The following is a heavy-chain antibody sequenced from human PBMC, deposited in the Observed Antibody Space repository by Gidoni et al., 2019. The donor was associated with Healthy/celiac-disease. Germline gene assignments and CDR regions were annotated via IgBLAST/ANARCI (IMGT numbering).Heavy chain of an antibody. CDR1: GSTFTGYY. Sequence: GAEVKKPGASVKVSCKASGSTFTGYYMHWVRQAPGQGLEWMGWINPNSAGTNYAQKFQGRVTMTRDTSISTAYMELSRLRTDDTAVYYCARGGRIWFGELLKPYYFDYWGQGTLVTVTS. V-gene: IGHV1-2*02. CDR3: ARGGRIWFGELLKPYYFDY. CDR2: INPNSAGT. D-gene: IGHD3-10*01. J-gene: IGHJ4*02.